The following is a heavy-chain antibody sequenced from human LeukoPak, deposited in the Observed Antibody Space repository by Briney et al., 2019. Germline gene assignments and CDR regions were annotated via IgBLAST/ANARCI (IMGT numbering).Heavy chain of an antibody. CDR1: GGSISSYY. CDR2: LYTTGSS. Sequence: SETLSLTCTVSGGSISSYYWSWIRQPAGKGLEWIGRLYTTGSSNHTPSLKSRVTMSADTSKNQFSLKLTSVTAADTAVYYCARDGGTGWAFDIWGQGTIVTVSS. V-gene: IGHV4-4*07. D-gene: IGHD2-2*01. J-gene: IGHJ3*02. CDR3: ARDGGTGWAFDI.